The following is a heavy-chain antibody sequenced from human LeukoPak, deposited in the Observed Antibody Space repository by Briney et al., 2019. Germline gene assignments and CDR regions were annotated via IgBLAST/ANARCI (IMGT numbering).Heavy chain of an antibody. V-gene: IGHV3-23*01. CDR1: GFTFSSYA. J-gene: IGHJ3*02. D-gene: IGHD3-10*01. CDR3: VINTTKPQLLWFGELLLGDAFDI. Sequence: GGSLRLSCAASGFTFSSYAMSWVRQAPGKGLEWVSAISGSGGSTYYADSVKGRFTNSRDNSKNTLYLQMDSLRAEDTAVYYCVINTTKPQLLWFGELLLGDAFDIWGQGTMVTVSS. CDR2: ISGSGGST.